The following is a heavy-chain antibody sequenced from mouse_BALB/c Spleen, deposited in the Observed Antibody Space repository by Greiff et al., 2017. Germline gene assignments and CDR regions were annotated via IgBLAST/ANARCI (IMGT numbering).Heavy chain of an antibody. V-gene: IGHV5-6-5*01. Sequence: EVQLVESGGGLVKPGGSLKLSCAASGFTFSSYAMSWVRQTPEKRLEWVASISSGGSTYYPDSVKGRFTISRDNARNILYLQMSSLRSEDTAMYYCARDYYGNPYYFDYWGQGTTLTVSS. D-gene: IGHD2-1*01. CDR2: ISSGGST. CDR1: GFTFSSYA. J-gene: IGHJ2*01. CDR3: ARDYYGNPYYFDY.